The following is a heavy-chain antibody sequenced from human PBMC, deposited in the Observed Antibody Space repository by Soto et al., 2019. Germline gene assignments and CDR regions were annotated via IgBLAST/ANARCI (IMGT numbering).Heavy chain of an antibody. J-gene: IGHJ4*02. Sequence: TSETLSLTCTFSGGSISSYYWSLIRQPPGKGLEWIGYIYYSGSTNYNPSLKSRVTISVDTSKNQFSLKLSSVTAVDTAVYYCARDLIAVAGLFDYWGQGTLVTVSS. CDR3: ARDLIAVAGLFDY. D-gene: IGHD6-19*01. CDR2: IYYSGST. CDR1: GGSISSYY. V-gene: IGHV4-59*01.